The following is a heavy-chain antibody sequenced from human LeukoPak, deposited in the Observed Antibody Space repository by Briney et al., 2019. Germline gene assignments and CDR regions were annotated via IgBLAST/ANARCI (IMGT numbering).Heavy chain of an antibody. CDR3: VRIIYFDY. CDR1: GFTFSSYA. Sequence: GGSLRLSCAASGFTFSSYAMHWVRQAPGQGLEWVALISYDEIHKHYADSVKGRFTISRDNSKNTLYLQMNSLRAEDTAVYYCVRIIYFDYWGQGTLVTVSS. CDR2: ISYDEIHK. J-gene: IGHJ4*02. V-gene: IGHV3-30*04. D-gene: IGHD1-14*01.